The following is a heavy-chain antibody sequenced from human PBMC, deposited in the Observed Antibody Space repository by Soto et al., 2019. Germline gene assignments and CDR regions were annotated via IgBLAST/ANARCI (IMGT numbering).Heavy chain of an antibody. V-gene: IGHV1-69-2*01. CDR3: AAGRGSLGSLSFDY. Sequence: EVLLQQSGAEAREPGGVVKMSCAVSGITFTALHMHWVKQDPGKGLEWVGLVEVENDDRLYAEKYRCRFNINTDTSRHTIYMELTSLTSEDTAIYFCAAGRGSLGSLSFDYWGQGTPVTVSA. CDR2: VEVENDDR. D-gene: IGHD1-26*01. J-gene: IGHJ4*02. CDR1: GITFTALH.